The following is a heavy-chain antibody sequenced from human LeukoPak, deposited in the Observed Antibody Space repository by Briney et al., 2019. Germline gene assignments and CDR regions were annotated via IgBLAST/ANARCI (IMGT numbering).Heavy chain of an antibody. Sequence: ASVTVSCXXSGXTFTDYYLXWVRQAPGQGLEWMGFINPNSGATTYAQKFRGRVSVTRDTSISTAYMDLTRLRSDDTAVYYCARDRKGSTIFGLDYWGQGTLVTVSS. CDR3: ARDRKGSTIFGLDY. CDR2: INPNSGAT. CDR1: GXTFTDYY. J-gene: IGHJ4*02. V-gene: IGHV1-2*02. D-gene: IGHD3-3*01.